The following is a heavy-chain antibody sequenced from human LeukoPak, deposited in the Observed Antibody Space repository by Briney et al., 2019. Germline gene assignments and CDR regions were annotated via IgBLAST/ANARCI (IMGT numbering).Heavy chain of an antibody. V-gene: IGHV3-9*01. D-gene: IGHD3-3*01. Sequence: PGRSLRLSCAASGFTFDDYAMHWVRQAPGKGLEWVSGISWNSGSIGYADSVKGRFTISRDNAKNSLYLQMNSLRAEDTALYYCAKDYGLFAWSFDYWGRGTLVTVSS. CDR2: ISWNSGSI. J-gene: IGHJ4*02. CDR1: GFTFDDYA. CDR3: AKDYGLFAWSFDY.